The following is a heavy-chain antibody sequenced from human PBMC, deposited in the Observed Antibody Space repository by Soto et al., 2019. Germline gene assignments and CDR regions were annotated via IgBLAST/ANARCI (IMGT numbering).Heavy chain of an antibody. Sequence: DVQLLESGGGLVQPGGSLILSCSASGFSFSKYAMIWVRQAPGKGQEWVSGIYGSGSTKDYAASVKGRITISRDNSKNTVYLEINNLRAEDTAMYYCAKDAVSGDGLWLVSDWGQGTLVTVS. CDR3: AKDAVSGDGLWLVSD. CDR1: GFSFSKYA. V-gene: IGHV3-23*05. D-gene: IGHD2-21*02. J-gene: IGHJ4*02. CDR2: IYGSGSTK.